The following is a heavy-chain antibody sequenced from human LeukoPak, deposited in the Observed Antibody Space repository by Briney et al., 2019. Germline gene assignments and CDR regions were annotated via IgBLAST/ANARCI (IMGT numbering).Heavy chain of an antibody. CDR3: ARGNYDSSGYYYFDY. J-gene: IGHJ4*02. CDR1: GGSISSYY. CDR2: IYYSGST. D-gene: IGHD3-22*01. Sequence: PSEALSLTCTVSGGSISSYYWSWIRQPPGKGLEWIGYIYYSGSTNYSPSLKSRVTISVDTSKNQFSLKLSSVTAADAAVYYCARGNYDSSGYYYFDYWGQGTLVTVSS. V-gene: IGHV4-59*01.